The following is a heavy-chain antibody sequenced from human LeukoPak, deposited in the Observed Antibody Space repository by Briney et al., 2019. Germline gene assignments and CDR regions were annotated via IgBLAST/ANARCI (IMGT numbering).Heavy chain of an antibody. CDR3: ASLAKNAFDI. J-gene: IGHJ3*02. V-gene: IGHV4-59*11. CDR2: IYYSGST. CDR1: GGSISSHY. Sequence: PSETLSLTCTVSGGSISSHYWSWIRQPPGKRLEWIGYIYYSGSTNYNPSLKSRVTISVDTSKNQFSLKLSSVTAADTAVYYCASLAKNAFDIWGQGTKVTVSS.